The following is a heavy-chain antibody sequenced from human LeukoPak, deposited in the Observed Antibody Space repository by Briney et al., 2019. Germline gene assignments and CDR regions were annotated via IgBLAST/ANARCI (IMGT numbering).Heavy chain of an antibody. V-gene: IGHV5-51*01. CDR2: IYPGVSDT. D-gene: IGHD4-17*01. J-gene: IGHJ4*02. CDR3: ARHGGMTTVTHFDY. Sequence: AEPPQISSKGAGSRITSYWVGWVRQMPGKGRERMGIIYPGVSDTRYGPSFQGQVTISADKSITTAYLQWSSLTASDTAMYYCARHGGMTTVTHFDYWGQGTLVTVSS. CDR1: GSRITSYW.